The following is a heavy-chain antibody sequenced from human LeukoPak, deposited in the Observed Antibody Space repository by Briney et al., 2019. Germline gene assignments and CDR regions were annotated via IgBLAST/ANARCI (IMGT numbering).Heavy chain of an antibody. D-gene: IGHD3-3*01. CDR3: ARSRRFLEWLRPRNWFDP. J-gene: IGHJ5*02. CDR2: INHSGST. V-gene: IGHV4-34*01. Sequence: SETLSLTCAVYGGSFSGYYWSWIRQPPGKGLEWTGEINHSGSTNYNPSLKSRVTISVDTSKNQFSLKLSSVTAADTAVYYCARSRRFLEWLRPRNWFDPWGQGTLVTVSS. CDR1: GGSFSGYY.